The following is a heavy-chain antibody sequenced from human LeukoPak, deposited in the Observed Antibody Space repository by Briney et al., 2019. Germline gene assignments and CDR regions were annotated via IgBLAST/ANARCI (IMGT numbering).Heavy chain of an antibody. CDR1: GGSLSSGEYC. Sequence: SQTLSLTCTVSGGSLSSGEYCWSWIRQPPGKGLEWIGYIYYSGSAYYNPSLKSRVTISVDTSKNQFSLKLSSVTAVDAAVYYCPSDTGWSSGDYDAFDVWGLGTMVTVSS. CDR3: PSDTGWSSGDYDAFDV. D-gene: IGHD3-3*01. V-gene: IGHV4-30-4*01. J-gene: IGHJ3*01. CDR2: IYYSGSA.